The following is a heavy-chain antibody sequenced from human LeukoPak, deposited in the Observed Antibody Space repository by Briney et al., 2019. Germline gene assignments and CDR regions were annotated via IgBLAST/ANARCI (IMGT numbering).Heavy chain of an antibody. CDR2: ISAYNGNT. CDR3: AVIPGYNWNDGLRDY. V-gene: IGHV1-18*01. J-gene: IGHJ4*02. CDR1: GYTFTSYG. D-gene: IGHD1-1*01. Sequence: ASVKVSCKASGYTFTSYGINWVRQAPGQGLEWMGWISAYNGNTNYAQKLQVRVTMTTDTSTRTIYMELRSLTSDDTAVYYRAVIPGYNWNDGLRDYWGQGTLVTVSS.